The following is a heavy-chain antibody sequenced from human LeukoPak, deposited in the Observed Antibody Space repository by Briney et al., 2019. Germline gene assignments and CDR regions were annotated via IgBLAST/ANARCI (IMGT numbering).Heavy chain of an antibody. CDR2: IYYSGST. CDR1: GGSISSGGYY. J-gene: IGHJ5*02. V-gene: IGHV4-31*03. Sequence: SQTLSLTCTVSGGSISSGGYYWSWIRQHPGKGLEWIGYIYYSGSTYYNPSLKSRVTISVDTSKNQFSLKLSSVTAADTAVYYCARGGIAARPVNWFDPWGQGTLVTVSS. CDR3: ARGGIAARPVNWFDP. D-gene: IGHD6-6*01.